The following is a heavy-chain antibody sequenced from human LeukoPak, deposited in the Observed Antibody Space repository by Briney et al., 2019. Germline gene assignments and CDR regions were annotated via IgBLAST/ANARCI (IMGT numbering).Heavy chain of an antibody. V-gene: IGHV3-66*01. CDR3: ARDEPYDGFDY. Sequence: GGFLRLSCAASGFTVSSNYTSWVRQAPGKGLEWVSVIYSGGSTYYADSVKGRFTISRDNSKNTLYLQMNSLRAEDTAVYYCARDEPYDGFDYWGQGTLVTVSS. D-gene: IGHD3-16*01. CDR2: IYSGGST. CDR1: GFTVSSNY. J-gene: IGHJ4*02.